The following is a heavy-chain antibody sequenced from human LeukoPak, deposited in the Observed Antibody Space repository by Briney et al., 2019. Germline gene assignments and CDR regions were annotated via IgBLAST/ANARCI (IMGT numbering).Heavy chain of an antibody. CDR1: GGSISSGGYY. D-gene: IGHD3-10*01. J-gene: IGHJ4*02. CDR2: IYHSGST. Sequence: KPSETLSLTCTVSGGSISSGGYYWSWIRQPPGKGLEWIGYIYHSGSTYYNPSLKSRVTISVDRSKNQFSLKLSSVTAADTAVYYCARPRRRWFGESLFDYWGQGTLVTVSS. CDR3: ARPRRRWFGESLFDY. V-gene: IGHV4-30-2*01.